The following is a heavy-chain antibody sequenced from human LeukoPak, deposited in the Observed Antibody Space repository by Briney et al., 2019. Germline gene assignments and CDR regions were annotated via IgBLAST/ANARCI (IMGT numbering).Heavy chain of an antibody. V-gene: IGHV3-74*03. CDR3: ARAMPHDNWFDP. D-gene: IGHD2-2*01. CDR1: GLTFNSYW. Sequence: GGSLRLSCAASGLTFNSYWMHWVRQVAGKGLVWVARINGDASNTTYADSVKGRFTISRDNAKNTLYLQMNSLRVDDTAVYYCARAMPHDNWFDPWGQGSLVTISS. J-gene: IGHJ5*02. CDR2: INGDASNT.